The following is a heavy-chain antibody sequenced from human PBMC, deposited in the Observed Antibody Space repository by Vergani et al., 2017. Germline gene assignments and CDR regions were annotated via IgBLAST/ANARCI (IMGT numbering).Heavy chain of an antibody. CDR1: GFTLSRFS. CDR3: ARSPDYGDYNYYYMDV. V-gene: IGHV3-21*01. CDR2: IDFSSRYI. J-gene: IGHJ6*03. D-gene: IGHD4-17*01. Sequence: EVQLVESGGGLVKPGGSLRLSCAASGFTLSRFSMNWVRQPPGKGLEWASSIDFSSRYIYYADSVKGRFTISRDNAKNSLYLQMNSLGAEDTAVYYCARSPDYGDYNYYYMDVWGKGTTVTVSS.